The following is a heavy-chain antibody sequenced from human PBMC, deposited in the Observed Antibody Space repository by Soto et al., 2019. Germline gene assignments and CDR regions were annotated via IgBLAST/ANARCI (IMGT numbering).Heavy chain of an antibody. CDR1: GGTFSSYA. CDR3: ARTQYYYDSSGYPLLFDY. Sequence: SVKVSCKASGGTFSSYAISWVRQAPGQGLEWMGGIIPIFGTANYAQKFQGRVTITADESTSTAYMELSSLRSEDTAVYYCARTQYYYDSSGYPLLFDYWGQGTLVTVSS. D-gene: IGHD3-22*01. J-gene: IGHJ4*02. CDR2: IIPIFGTA. V-gene: IGHV1-69*13.